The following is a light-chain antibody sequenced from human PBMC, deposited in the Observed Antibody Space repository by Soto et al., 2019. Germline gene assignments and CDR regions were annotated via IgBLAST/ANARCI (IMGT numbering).Light chain of an antibody. V-gene: IGKV1-39*01. Sequence: DIQMTQSPSSLSASVGDTGSITCRASQSITNYLTWFQQKPGKAPSLLIFAADNLQDGVPSRFSGSGSGRDFSLTISSLQPEDFATYYCQQSYDMPWTFGQGTKVDIK. CDR3: QQSYDMPWT. CDR2: AAD. CDR1: QSITNY. J-gene: IGKJ1*01.